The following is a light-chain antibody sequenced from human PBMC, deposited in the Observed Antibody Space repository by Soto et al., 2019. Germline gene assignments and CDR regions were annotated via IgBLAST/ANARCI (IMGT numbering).Light chain of an antibody. CDR2: EVN. J-gene: IGLJ1*01. Sequence: QSVLTQPPSASGSPGQSVTISCTGTSSDVGGYSSVSWYQQHPGKAPRLMISEVNKRPSGVPDRFSGSKSGNTASLTVSGLQAEDDADYDCSSYAGSNIVFGTGTKVTV. CDR1: SSDVGGYSS. CDR3: SSYAGSNIV. V-gene: IGLV2-8*01.